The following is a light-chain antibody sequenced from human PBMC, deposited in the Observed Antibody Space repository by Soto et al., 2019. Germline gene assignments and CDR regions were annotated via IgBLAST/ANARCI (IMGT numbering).Light chain of an antibody. CDR2: GTS. Sequence: DILLTQSPCTLSLSPGERATLSCRASHSVSRTYLAWYQQKPGQAPRLLIYGTSDRATGTPDRFSGSGSGTDFTLTISRLEPEDSAVYYCQQFDDSVTFGQGTRLEIK. CDR1: HSVSRTY. CDR3: QQFDDSVT. V-gene: IGKV3-20*01. J-gene: IGKJ5*01.